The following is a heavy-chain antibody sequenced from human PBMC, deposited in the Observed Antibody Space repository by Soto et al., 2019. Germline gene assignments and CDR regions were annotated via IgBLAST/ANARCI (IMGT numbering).Heavy chain of an antibody. V-gene: IGHV1-8*01. CDR2: MNPNSGNT. CDR3: AVQKSGPPAEGWDWLDT. CDR1: GYTFTSYD. J-gene: IGHJ5*02. Sequence: QVQLVQSGAEVKKPGASVKVSCKASGYTFTSYDINWVRQATGQGLEWMGWMNPNSGNTGYAQKLQGRVTMTKNTSISTAYMELSSLRSEDTAVYFCAVQKSGPPAEGWDWLDTWGQGTLVTVSS. D-gene: IGHD2-2*01.